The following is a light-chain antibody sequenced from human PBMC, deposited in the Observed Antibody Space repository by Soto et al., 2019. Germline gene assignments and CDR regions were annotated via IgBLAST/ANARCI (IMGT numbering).Light chain of an antibody. CDR1: QSLSTRS. CDR3: QQYGRSVG. CDR2: EAS. J-gene: IGKJ1*01. V-gene: IGKV3-20*01. Sequence: EIVLTQSPGTLSLSPGERLTLSCRTSQSLSTRSLAWYQQKPGQAPSLLIYEASTRAPGTPDRFSGSGSGTDFTLTVSRLEPEDFAVYYCQQYGRSVGFGQRTKVEIK.